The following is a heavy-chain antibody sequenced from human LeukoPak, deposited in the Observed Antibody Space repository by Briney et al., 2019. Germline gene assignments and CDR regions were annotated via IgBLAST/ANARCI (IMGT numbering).Heavy chain of an antibody. D-gene: IGHD4-17*01. CDR1: GYTLTELS. J-gene: IGHJ6*03. CDR3: ATAPSTVTKHYYYYYMDV. V-gene: IGHV1-24*01. CDR2: FDPEDGET. Sequence: GASVKVSCKVSGYTLTELSMHWVRQAPGKGLEWMGGFDPEDGETIYAQKFQGRVTMTEDTSTDTAYMELSSLRSEDTAVYYCATAPSTVTKHYYYYYMDVWGKGTTVTVSS.